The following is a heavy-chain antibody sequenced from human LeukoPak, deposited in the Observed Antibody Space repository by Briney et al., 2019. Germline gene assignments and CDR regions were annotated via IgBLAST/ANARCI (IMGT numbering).Heavy chain of an antibody. CDR2: INSYGSST. Sequence: GESLRLSCAASGFTFSSSWMHWVRQAPGKGLVWVSRINSYGSSTSYADSVKGRFTISRDNAKNTLYLQTNSLRAEDTAVYYCARDYDYGGNWFDPWGQGTLVTVSS. CDR1: GFTFSSSW. J-gene: IGHJ5*02. D-gene: IGHD4-23*01. V-gene: IGHV3-74*01. CDR3: ARDYDYGGNWFDP.